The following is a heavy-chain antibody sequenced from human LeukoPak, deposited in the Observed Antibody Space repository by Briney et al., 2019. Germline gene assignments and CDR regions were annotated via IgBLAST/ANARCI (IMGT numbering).Heavy chain of an antibody. J-gene: IGHJ4*02. CDR2: INPNSGGT. D-gene: IGHD3-10*01. Sequence: GASVKVSCKASGYTFTGYYMHWVRQASGQGLEWMGWINPNSGGTNYAQKFQGRVTMTRDTSISTAYMELSRLRSDDTAVYYCARSLFPSRYGSGSYVDYWGQGTLVTVSS. CDR3: ARSLFPSRYGSGSYVDY. V-gene: IGHV1-2*02. CDR1: GYTFTGYY.